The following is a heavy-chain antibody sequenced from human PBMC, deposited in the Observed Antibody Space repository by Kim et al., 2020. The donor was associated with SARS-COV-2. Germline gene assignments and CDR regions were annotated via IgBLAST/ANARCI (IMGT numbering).Heavy chain of an antibody. CDR3: AREGCSSTSCYQGGSRGIVRATQLDY. CDR1: GFTFSSYS. D-gene: IGHD2-2*01. J-gene: IGHJ4*02. Sequence: GGSLRLSCAASGFTFSSYSMNWVRQAPGKGLEWVSSISSSSSYIYYADSVKGRFTISRDNAKNSLYLQMNSLRAEDTAVYYCAREGCSSTSCYQGGSRGIVRATQLDYWGQGTLVTVSS. CDR2: ISSSSSYI. V-gene: IGHV3-21*01.